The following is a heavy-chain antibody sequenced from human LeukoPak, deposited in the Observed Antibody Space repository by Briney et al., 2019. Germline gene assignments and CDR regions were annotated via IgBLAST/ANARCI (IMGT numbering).Heavy chain of an antibody. Sequence: ASVKVSCKASGYTFTGYYMHWVRQAPGQGLEWMRWINPNSGGTNYAQKFQGRVTMTRATSISTAYMELSRLRSDDTAVYYCARDDDYGGNQGFENWGQGTLVTVSS. CDR1: GYTFTGYY. CDR3: ARDDDYGGNQGFEN. V-gene: IGHV1-2*02. J-gene: IGHJ4*02. CDR2: INPNSGGT. D-gene: IGHD4-23*01.